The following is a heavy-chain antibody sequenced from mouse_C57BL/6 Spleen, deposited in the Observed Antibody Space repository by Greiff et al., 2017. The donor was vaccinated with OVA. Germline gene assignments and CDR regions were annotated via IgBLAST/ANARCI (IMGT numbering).Heavy chain of an antibody. CDR1: GYTFTSYW. V-gene: IGHV1-53*01. D-gene: IGHD3-2*02. CDR3: ARSSSSGYPPVAY. CDR2: INPSNGGT. Sequence: QVQLQQPGTELVKPGASVKLSCKASGYTFTSYWMHWVKQRPGQGLEWIGNINPSNGGTNYNEKFKSKATLTVDTSSSTAYMQLSSLTSEDSSVYYCARSSSSGYPPVAYWGQGTLVTVSA. J-gene: IGHJ3*01.